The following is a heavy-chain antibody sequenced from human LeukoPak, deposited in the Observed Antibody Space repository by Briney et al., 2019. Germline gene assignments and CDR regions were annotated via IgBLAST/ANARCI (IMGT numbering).Heavy chain of an antibody. CDR3: AEWNSVYWYFDL. CDR2: ISGSGGST. V-gene: IGHV3-23*01. CDR1: GFTFSSYA. J-gene: IGHJ2*01. D-gene: IGHD1-1*01. Sequence: PGGSLRLSCAASGFTFSSYAMSWVRQVPGKGLEWVSSISGSGGSTYYADSVKGRFTISRDNSKNTLYLQMNSLRAEDTALYCCAEWNSVYWYFDLWGRGTLVTVSS.